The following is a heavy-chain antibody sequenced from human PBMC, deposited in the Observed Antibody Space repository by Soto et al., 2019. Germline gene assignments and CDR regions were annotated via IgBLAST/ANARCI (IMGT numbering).Heavy chain of an antibody. CDR1: GSTFTTYW. V-gene: IGHV5-10-1*01. D-gene: IGHD2-21*02. Sequence: EALKMFCPCFGSTFTTYWITLVLDMPGRGLEWMGSIDPSDSYTNYSPSFQGHVTISADKPTNTAYLEWRSLKASDSAIYYCACTRQDYGDRAYDYWGQGTLVTVSS. CDR3: ACTRQDYGDRAYDY. J-gene: IGHJ4*02. CDR2: IDPSDSYT.